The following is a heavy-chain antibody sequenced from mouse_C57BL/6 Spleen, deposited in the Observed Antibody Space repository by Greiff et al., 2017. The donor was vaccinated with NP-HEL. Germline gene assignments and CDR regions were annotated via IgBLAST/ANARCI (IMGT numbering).Heavy chain of an antibody. CDR3: AGEIYDGS. Sequence: QVQLKESGPELVKPGASVKISCKASGYAFSSSWMNWVKQRPGKGLEWIGRIYPGDGDTNYNGKFKGKATLTADKSSSTAYMQLSSLTSEDSAVYFCAGEIYDGSWGQGTLVTVSA. CDR1: GYAFSSSW. J-gene: IGHJ3*02. V-gene: IGHV1-82*01. D-gene: IGHD2-3*01. CDR2: IYPGDGDT.